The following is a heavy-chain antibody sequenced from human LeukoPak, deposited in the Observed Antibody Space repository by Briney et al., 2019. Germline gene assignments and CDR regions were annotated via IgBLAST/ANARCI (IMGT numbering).Heavy chain of an antibody. J-gene: IGHJ2*01. V-gene: IGHV1-46*01. CDR1: GYTFTIYY. D-gene: IGHD5-12*01. CDR2: INPSGGST. Sequence: XSVKVXCKASGYTFTIYYMHWVRQAPGQGLEWMGIINPSGGSTSYAQKFQGRVTMTRDMSTSTVYMELSSLRYEDTAVYYCARDTQWLREVSYFDLWGRGTLVTVSS. CDR3: ARDTQWLREVSYFDL.